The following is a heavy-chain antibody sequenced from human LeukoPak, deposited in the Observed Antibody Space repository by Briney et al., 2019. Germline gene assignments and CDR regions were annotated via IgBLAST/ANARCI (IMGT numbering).Heavy chain of an antibody. D-gene: IGHD5-12*01. J-gene: IGHJ6*03. CDR1: GFTFDDYG. V-gene: IGHV3-20*04. Sequence: GGSLRLSCAASGFTFDDYGMSWVRQAPGKGLEWVSGINWNGGSTGYADSVKGRFTISRDNAKNSLYLQMNSLRAEDTAVYYCARGGGYSGYDFYYYYYMDVWGKGTTVTVSS. CDR3: ARGGGYSGYDFYYYYYMDV. CDR2: INWNGGST.